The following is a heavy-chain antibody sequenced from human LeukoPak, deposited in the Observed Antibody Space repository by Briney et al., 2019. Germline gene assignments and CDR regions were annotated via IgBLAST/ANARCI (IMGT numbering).Heavy chain of an antibody. CDR1: GFTFSSYA. D-gene: IGHD4-17*01. Sequence: AGGSLRLSCAASGFTFSSYAMIWVRQAPGKGLEWVSSISGSGTNTYYADAVEGRFTISRDNVKKSVDLQMNNLGVEDTAVYYCATNPIYGRDAFDLWGQGTMVTVSS. V-gene: IGHV3-23*01. CDR2: ISGSGTNT. CDR3: ATNPIYGRDAFDL. J-gene: IGHJ3*01.